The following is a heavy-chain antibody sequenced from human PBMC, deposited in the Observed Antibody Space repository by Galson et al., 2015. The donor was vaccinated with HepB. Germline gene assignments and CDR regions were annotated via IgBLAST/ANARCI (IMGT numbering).Heavy chain of an antibody. J-gene: IGHJ4*02. Sequence: SVKVSCKASGYTFSNYDISWVRQAPGQGLEWMGWISASSGDTSYAQAIQGRVTMTTDTSTTTVYMELRSLTSDDTAVYFCARKVNYDFWSGYPRFDWRGQGTLVTVSS. V-gene: IGHV1-18*01. CDR2: ISASSGDT. D-gene: IGHD3-3*01. CDR1: GYTFSNYD. CDR3: ARKVNYDFWSGYPRFDW.